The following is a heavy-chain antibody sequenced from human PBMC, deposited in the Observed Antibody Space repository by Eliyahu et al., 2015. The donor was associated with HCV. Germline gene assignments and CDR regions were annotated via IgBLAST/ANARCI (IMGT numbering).Heavy chain of an antibody. D-gene: IGHD6-19*01. CDR3: ARPTTRYSSVRYPNELGAFDI. Sequence: EVQLVESGGGLVQPGGSLRLSCAASGFTFSSYAMHWVRQAPGKGLEYVSAISSNGGSTYYANSVKGRFTISRDNSKNTLYLQMGSXRAEDMAVYYCARPTTRYSSVRYPNELGAFDIWGQGTMVTVSS. J-gene: IGHJ3*02. V-gene: IGHV3-64*01. CDR2: ISSNGGST. CDR1: GFTFSSYA.